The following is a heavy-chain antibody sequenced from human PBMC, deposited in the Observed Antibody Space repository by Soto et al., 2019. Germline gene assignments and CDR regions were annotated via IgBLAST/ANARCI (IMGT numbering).Heavy chain of an antibody. J-gene: IGHJ6*02. D-gene: IGHD2-21*01. CDR1: GFTFSTYY. CDR3: TKEDLWRMDV. CDR2: IKPDGSEG. Sequence: EVQLVESGGGLVQPGGSLRLSCAASGFTFSTYYMTWVRQAPGKGLESVAKIKPDGSEGFYLDSVKGRFTISRDNARNSLYRQMNSLRAEDAALDYCTKEDLWRMDVWGQGTTVTVSS. V-gene: IGHV3-7*01.